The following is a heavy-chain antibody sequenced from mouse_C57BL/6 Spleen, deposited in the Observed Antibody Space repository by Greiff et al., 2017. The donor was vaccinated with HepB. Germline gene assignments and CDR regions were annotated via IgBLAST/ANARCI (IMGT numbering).Heavy chain of an antibody. Sequence: QVQLQQPGAELVRPGSSVKLSCKASGYTFTSYWMHWVKQRPIQGLEWIGNIDPSDSETHYNQKFKDKATLTVDKSSSTAYMQLSSLTSEDSAVYYCARSRFPDAMDDWGQGTSVTVSS. V-gene: IGHV1-52*01. CDR1: GYTFTSYW. CDR3: ARSRFPDAMDD. J-gene: IGHJ4*01. CDR2: IDPSDSET.